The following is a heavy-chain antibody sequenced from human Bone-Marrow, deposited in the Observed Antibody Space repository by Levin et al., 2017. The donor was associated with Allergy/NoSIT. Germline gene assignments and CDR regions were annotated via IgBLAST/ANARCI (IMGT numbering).Heavy chain of an antibody. CDR1: GGSISSYY. Sequence: PSETLSLTCTVSGGSISSYYWSWIRQPPGKGLEWIGYIYYSGSTNYNPSLKSRVTISVDTSKNQFSLKLSSVTAADTAVYYCARVLWTGYFNRNHYYYMDVWGKGTTVTVSS. D-gene: IGHD3/OR15-3a*01. CDR2: IYYSGST. J-gene: IGHJ6*03. V-gene: IGHV4-59*01. CDR3: ARVLWTGYFNRNHYYYMDV.